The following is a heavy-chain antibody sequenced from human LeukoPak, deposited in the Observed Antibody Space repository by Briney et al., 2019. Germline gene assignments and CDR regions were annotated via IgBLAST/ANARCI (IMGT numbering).Heavy chain of an antibody. CDR1: GFTFSSYS. J-gene: IGHJ4*02. CDR3: ARDGLAGTDY. D-gene: IGHD6-19*01. V-gene: IGHV3-48*01. Sequence: GGSLRLSCAASGFTFSSYSMDWVRQAPGKGLEWVSYISSSSTIYYADSVKGRFTISRDNAKNSLYLQMNSLRAEDTAVYYCARDGLAGTDYWGQGTLVTVSS. CDR2: ISSSSTI.